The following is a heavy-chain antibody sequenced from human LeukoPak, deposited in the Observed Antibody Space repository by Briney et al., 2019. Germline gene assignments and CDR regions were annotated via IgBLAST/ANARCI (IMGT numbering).Heavy chain of an antibody. CDR3: TRDRRGGSDY. CDR2: IRSKAYGGTA. Sequence: QSGGSLRLSCTASGFTFGDYGMSWFRQAPGKGLEWVSFIRSKAYGGTAEYAASVGGRFTISRDDSKSIAYLQMNSLKTEDTAVYYCTRDRRGGSDYWGQGTLVSVSS. J-gene: IGHJ4*02. CDR1: GFTFGDYG. V-gene: IGHV3-49*03.